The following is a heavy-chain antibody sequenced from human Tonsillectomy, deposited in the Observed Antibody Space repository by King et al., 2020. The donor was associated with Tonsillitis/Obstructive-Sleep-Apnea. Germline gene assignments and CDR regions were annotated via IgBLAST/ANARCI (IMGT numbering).Heavy chain of an antibody. Sequence: VQLQQWGAGLLKPSETLSLTCAVYGGSFSGYYWSWIRQPPGKGLEWFGEINHSGSINYNPSLKSGVTTSVEKSKNQFSLKLSSVTAADTAVYYCARGRYCSSTSCSMAFDIWGQGTMVTVSS. CDR2: INHSGSI. V-gene: IGHV4-34*01. D-gene: IGHD2-2*01. CDR3: ARGRYCSSTSCSMAFDI. CDR1: GGSFSGYY. J-gene: IGHJ3*02.